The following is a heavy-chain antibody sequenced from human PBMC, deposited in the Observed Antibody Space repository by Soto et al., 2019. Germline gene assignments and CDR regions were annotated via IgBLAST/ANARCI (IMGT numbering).Heavy chain of an antibody. D-gene: IGHD3-10*01. CDR3: AREPITMVRGATGETYYYYYGMDV. CDR2: IIPIFGTA. V-gene: IGHV1-69*13. J-gene: IGHJ6*02. Sequence: SVKVSCKASGGTFSSYAINWVRQAPGQGLEWMGGIIPIFGTANYAQKFQGRVTITADESTSTAYMELSSLRSEDTAVYYCAREPITMVRGATGETYYYYYGMDVWGQGTTVTVSS. CDR1: GGTFSSYA.